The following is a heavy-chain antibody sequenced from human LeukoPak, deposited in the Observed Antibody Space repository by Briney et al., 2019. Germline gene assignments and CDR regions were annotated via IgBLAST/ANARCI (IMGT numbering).Heavy chain of an antibody. D-gene: IGHD2-21*01. V-gene: IGHV3-23*01. CDR2: IGDSGRYI. J-gene: IGHJ4*02. Sequence: GGSLRLSCVASDFTFSSYDMTWVRQAPGKGLEWVASIGDSGRYIFSADSMRGRFTISRDNSAKTLYLEIYSLRVDDTATYFCGGKFPGAAYYFDSWGQGTLVAVSS. CDR3: GGKFPGAAYYFDS. CDR1: DFTFSSYD.